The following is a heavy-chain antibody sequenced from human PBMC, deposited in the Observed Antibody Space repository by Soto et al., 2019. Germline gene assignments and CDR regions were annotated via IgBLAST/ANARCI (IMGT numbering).Heavy chain of an antibody. D-gene: IGHD3-10*01. CDR3: ARTLGSSAYMDV. CDR2: IYYSGNT. CDR1: GGSISSYY. J-gene: IGHJ6*03. V-gene: IGHV4-59*01. Sequence: PSETLSLTCTVSGGSISSYYWSWIRQPPGKGLQWIGYIYYSGNTNYNPSLKSRVTMSVDTSKRQLSLKLSSVSAADTAVYYCARTLGSSAYMDVWGKGTTVTVSS.